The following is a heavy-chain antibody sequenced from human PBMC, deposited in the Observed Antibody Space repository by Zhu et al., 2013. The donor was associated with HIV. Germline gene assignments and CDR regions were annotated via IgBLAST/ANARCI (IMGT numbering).Heavy chain of an antibody. CDR2: INPNSGGT. V-gene: IGHV1-2*02. J-gene: IGHJ5*02. D-gene: IGHD3-22*01. CDR3: ARWRSYGYYYDSSGYQGGWFDP. Sequence: QVQLVQSGAEVKKPGASVKVSCKASGYTFTGYYMHWVRQAPGQGLEWMGWINPNSGGTNYAQKFQGRVTMTRDTSISTAYMELSRLRSDDTAVYYCARWRSYGYYYDSSGYQGGWFDPWGQGTLVT. CDR1: GYTFTGYY.